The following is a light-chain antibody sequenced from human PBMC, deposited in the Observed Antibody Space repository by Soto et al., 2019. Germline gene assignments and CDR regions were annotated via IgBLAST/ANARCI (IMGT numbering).Light chain of an antibody. J-gene: IGLJ1*01. V-gene: IGLV2-14*01. CDR2: DVS. CDR1: SSDVAGYKY. Sequence: QSVLTQPASVSGSPGQSTTISCTGTSSDVAGYKYVSWYQQHPGKAPKLMIYDVSNRPSGVSDRFSGSNSANTASLTISGLQAEDEADYYCSSYTSSSTYVFGTGTKVTVL. CDR3: SSYTSSSTYV.